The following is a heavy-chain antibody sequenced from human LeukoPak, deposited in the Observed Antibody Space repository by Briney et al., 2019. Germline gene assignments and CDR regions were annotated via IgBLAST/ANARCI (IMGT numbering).Heavy chain of an antibody. V-gene: IGHV4-39*07. D-gene: IGHD6-19*01. CDR3: ARGEWLVLEGDYYGMDV. J-gene: IGHJ6*02. Sequence: SETLSLTCTVSGASISSSTYYWGWIRQPPGKGLEWIGSIYYSGSTYYNPSLKSRVTISVDTSKNQFSLKLSSVTAADTAVYYCARGEWLVLEGDYYGMDVWGQGTTVTVSS. CDR2: IYYSGST. CDR1: GASISSSTYY.